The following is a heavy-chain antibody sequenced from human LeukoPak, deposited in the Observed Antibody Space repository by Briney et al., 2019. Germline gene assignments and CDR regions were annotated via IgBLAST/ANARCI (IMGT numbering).Heavy chain of an antibody. D-gene: IGHD1-26*01. Sequence: RGSLRLSCAASEFTVSSNYMSWVRQAPGKGLEWVSVIYSGGSTYYADSVKGRFTISRDNSKNTVYLQMNSLRAEDTAVYYCATTPLVGTRGYWGQGTLVTVSS. CDR2: IYSGGST. CDR3: ATTPLVGTRGY. J-gene: IGHJ4*02. CDR1: EFTVSSNY. V-gene: IGHV3-53*01.